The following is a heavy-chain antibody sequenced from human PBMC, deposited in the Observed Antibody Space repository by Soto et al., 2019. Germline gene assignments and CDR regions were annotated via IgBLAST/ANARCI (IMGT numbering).Heavy chain of an antibody. Sequence: QLQESGSGLVKPSETLSLTCSVSRGSITDGGYAWSWLRQPPGKGLEWIGFTYHSGTTFYNASFMSLVTISIDTAKNQFSLNLRSVTAADTAVYYCARGGGNWVPFDCWGQGTLVTVSS. CDR2: TYHSGTT. CDR3: ARGGGNWVPFDC. CDR1: RGSITDGGYA. D-gene: IGHD7-27*01. J-gene: IGHJ4*02. V-gene: IGHV4-30-2*01.